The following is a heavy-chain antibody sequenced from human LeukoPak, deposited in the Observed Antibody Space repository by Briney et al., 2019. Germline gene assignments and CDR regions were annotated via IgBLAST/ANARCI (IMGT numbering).Heavy chain of an antibody. CDR2: IKQDGSEK. J-gene: IGHJ5*02. D-gene: IGHD2/OR15-2a*01. CDR3: ASDRGREYYDILTGWFDP. V-gene: IGHV3-7*01. Sequence: GGSLRLSCAASGFTFSSYWMSWVRQAPGKGLEWVANIKQDGSEKYYVDSVKGRFTISRDNAKNSLYLQMNSLRAEDTAVYYCASDRGREYYDILTGWFDPCGQGTLVSVSS. CDR1: GFTFSSYW.